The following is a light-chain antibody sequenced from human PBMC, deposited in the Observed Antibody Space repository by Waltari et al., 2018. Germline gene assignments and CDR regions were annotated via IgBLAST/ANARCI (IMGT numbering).Light chain of an antibody. CDR2: RNN. V-gene: IGLV1-47*01. J-gene: IGLJ2*01. Sequence: QSVLTQPPSASGTPGQRVTISCSGSSSNIGSNYVYWYQQLPGTAPKLLIYRNNQRPAGVPVRFSCSKSGTSASLAISGLRSEDEADYYCAAWDDSLSGPVFGGGTKVTVL. CDR3: AAWDDSLSGPV. CDR1: SSNIGSNY.